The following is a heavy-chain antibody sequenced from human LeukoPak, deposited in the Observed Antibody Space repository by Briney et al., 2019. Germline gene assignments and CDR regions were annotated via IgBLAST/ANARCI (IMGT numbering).Heavy chain of an antibody. CDR2: ISAYNGNT. CDR1: GYTFTSYG. CDR3: AREILPPDYVWGSYRYTMGLYDY. D-gene: IGHD3-16*02. Sequence: ASVKVSCKASGYTFTSYGISWVRQAPGQGLEWMGWISAYNGNTNYAQKLQGRVTMTTDTSTSTAYMELRSLRSDDTAVYYCAREILPPDYVWGSYRYTMGLYDYWGQGTLVTVSS. V-gene: IGHV1-18*01. J-gene: IGHJ4*02.